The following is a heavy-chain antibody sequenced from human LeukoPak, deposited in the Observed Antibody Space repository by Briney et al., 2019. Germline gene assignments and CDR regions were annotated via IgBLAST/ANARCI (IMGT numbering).Heavy chain of an antibody. D-gene: IGHD5-12*01. CDR1: GYTFTTYG. CDR3: AKVISVATGKYYFDY. J-gene: IGHJ4*02. CDR2: ISIYNGKT. Sequence: VASVKVSCKASGYTFTTYGISWVRQAPGQGLEWMGWISIYNGKTNYAQKFRGRVTMTTDTSTSTAFMELRSLRSDDTAVYYCAKVISVATGKYYFDYWGQGTLVTVSS. V-gene: IGHV1-18*01.